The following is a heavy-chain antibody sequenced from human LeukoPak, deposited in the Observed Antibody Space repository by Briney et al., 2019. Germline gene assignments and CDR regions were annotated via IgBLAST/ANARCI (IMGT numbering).Heavy chain of an antibody. D-gene: IGHD7-27*01. J-gene: IGHJ5*02. CDR1: GGSISSYY. V-gene: IGHV4-59*01. CDR3: ARNHWGESNWFDP. Sequence: SETLSLTCTVSGGSISSYYWSWIRQPPGKGLEWIGYIYYSGSTNYNPSLKSRVTISVDTSKNQFSLKLSSVTAADTAVYYCARNHWGESNWFDPWGQGTLVTVSS. CDR2: IYYSGST.